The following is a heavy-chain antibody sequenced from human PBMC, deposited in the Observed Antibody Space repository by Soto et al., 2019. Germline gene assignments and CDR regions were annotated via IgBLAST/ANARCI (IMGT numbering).Heavy chain of an antibody. CDR3: ARNWNLALVPAAYFDS. J-gene: IGHJ4*02. Sequence: ETLSLTCTVSNFSVLTSIYYWAWIRQPPGKGLEWVGTVYYTGTTYYNPSLQSRVTISIDTSKNQFSLNLNSVTAADTAVYYCARNWNLALVPAAYFDSWGQGTLVTVSS. D-gene: IGHD2-2*01. CDR2: VYYTGTT. CDR1: NFSVLTSIYY. V-gene: IGHV4-39*01.